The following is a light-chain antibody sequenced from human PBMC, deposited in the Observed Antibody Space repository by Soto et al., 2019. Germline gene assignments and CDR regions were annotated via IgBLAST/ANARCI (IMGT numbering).Light chain of an antibody. Sequence: QSALTQPASVSGSPGQSITISCTGTSSDVGDYNFVSWYQQHPGKAPKLMIYEVNNRPSGISNRFSGSKSGNTASLTISGLQAEDEANYHCTSYTTSNTGVFGGGTKVTVL. CDR3: TSYTTSNTGV. CDR1: SSDVGDYNF. J-gene: IGLJ3*02. CDR2: EVN. V-gene: IGLV2-14*01.